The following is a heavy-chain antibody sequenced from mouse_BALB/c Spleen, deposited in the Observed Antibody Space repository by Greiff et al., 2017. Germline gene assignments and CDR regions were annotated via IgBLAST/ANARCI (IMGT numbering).Heavy chain of an antibody. D-gene: IGHD1-1*01. J-gene: IGHJ4*01. Sequence: EVQLVESGGGLVQPGGSLKLSCAASGFDFSRYWMSWVRQAPGKGLEWIGEINPDSSTINYTPSLKDKFIISRDNAKNTLYLQMSKVRSEDTALYYCARPLLLRYPYAMDYWGQGTSVTVSS. CDR3: ARPLLLRYPYAMDY. CDR2: INPDSSTI. CDR1: GFDFSRYW. V-gene: IGHV4-1*02.